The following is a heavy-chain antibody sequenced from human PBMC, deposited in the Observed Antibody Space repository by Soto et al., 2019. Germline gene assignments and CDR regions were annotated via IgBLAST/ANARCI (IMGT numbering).Heavy chain of an antibody. CDR3: ARVGRIAAAGSPSYYFDY. D-gene: IGHD6-13*01. CDR2: IIPIFGTA. J-gene: IGHJ4*02. Sequence: ASVKVSCKASGGTFSSYAISWVRQAPGQGLEWMGGIIPIFGTANYAQKFQGRVTITADESTSTAYMELSSLRSEDTAVYYCARVGRIAAAGSPSYYFDYWGQGXLVTVHS. CDR1: GGTFSSYA. V-gene: IGHV1-69*13.